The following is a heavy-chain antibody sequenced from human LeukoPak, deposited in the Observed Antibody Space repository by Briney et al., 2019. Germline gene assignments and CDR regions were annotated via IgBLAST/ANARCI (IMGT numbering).Heavy chain of an antibody. V-gene: IGHV3-7*01. CDR1: GFTFTTYW. Sequence: GESLRLSCAASGFTFTTYWMSWVRQAPGKGLEWVANINQDGTEKYYVDSVKGRFTISRDNAKNSVYLQMSGLRVDDTAIYYCARDKEGGSNDHWGQGTLVTVSS. CDR3: ARDKEGGSNDH. CDR2: INQDGTEK. J-gene: IGHJ4*02. D-gene: IGHD2-15*01.